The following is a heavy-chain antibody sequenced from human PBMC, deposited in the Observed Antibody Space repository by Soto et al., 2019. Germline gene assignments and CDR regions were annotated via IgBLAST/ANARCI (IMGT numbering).Heavy chain of an antibody. V-gene: IGHV4-4*07. J-gene: IGHJ5*02. CDR3: ARGQRFSDWFDP. CDR2: VYSSGGT. CDR1: GGSMSSYY. Sequence: SETLSLTCTVSGGSMSSYYWTWIRQPAGKGLEWIGRVYSSGGTHYNPSLKSRVTISIDTSKNQFSLRLLSVTDADTAVYFCARGQRFSDWFDPWGQGTLVTVSS. D-gene: IGHD3-3*01.